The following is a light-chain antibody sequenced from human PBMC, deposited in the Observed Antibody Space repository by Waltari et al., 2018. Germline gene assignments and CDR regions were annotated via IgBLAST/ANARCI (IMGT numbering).Light chain of an antibody. J-gene: IGKJ1*01. Sequence: EIVSTQSPGTLPMSQGDRATLSCRASQSVSTSYVAWYQQKAGQAPRLLIYNASTRATGIPDRFSGSGSGTDFTLTISRVEPEDFAVYYCQQYGTSRRTFGQGTKVEIK. CDR1: QSVSTSY. CDR2: NAS. V-gene: IGKV3-20*01. CDR3: QQYGTSRRT.